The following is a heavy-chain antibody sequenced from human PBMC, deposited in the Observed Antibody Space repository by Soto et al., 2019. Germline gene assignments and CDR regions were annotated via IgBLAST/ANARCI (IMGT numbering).Heavy chain of an antibody. CDR2: INPSGGST. J-gene: IGHJ6*02. Sequence: QVQLVQSGAEVKKPGASVKVSCKASGYTFTSYYMHWVRQAPGQGLEWMGIINPSGGSTSYAQKFQGRVTMTRDTSTSTVYMELSSLRSEDTAVYYCARANDPIFGVVPHYYYYGMDVWGQGTTVTVSS. CDR3: ARANDPIFGVVPHYYYYGMDV. V-gene: IGHV1-46*01. CDR1: GYTFTSYY. D-gene: IGHD3-3*01.